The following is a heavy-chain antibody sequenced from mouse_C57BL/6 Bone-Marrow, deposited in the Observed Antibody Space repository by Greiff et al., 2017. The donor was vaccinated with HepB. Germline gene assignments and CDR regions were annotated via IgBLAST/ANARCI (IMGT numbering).Heavy chain of an antibody. V-gene: IGHV5-16*01. CDR2: INYDGSST. CDR1: GFTFSDYY. D-gene: IGHD2-3*01. Sequence: EVNVVESEGGLVQPGSSMKLSCTASGFTFSDYYMAWVRQVPEKGLEWVANINYDGSSTYYLDSLKSRFIISRDNAKNILYLQMSSLKSEDTATYYCARDHDGYAMDYWGQGTSVTVSS. CDR3: ARDHDGYAMDY. J-gene: IGHJ4*01.